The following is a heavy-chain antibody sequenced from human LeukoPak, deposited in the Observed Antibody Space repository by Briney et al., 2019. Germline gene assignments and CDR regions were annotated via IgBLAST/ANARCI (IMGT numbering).Heavy chain of an antibody. CDR3: GRDLIGTAASWDC. D-gene: IGHD6-25*01. Sequence: GGSLRLSCAGSGFTFSSYAMHWVRQAPGKGLEWVAVISYDGSNKYYADSVKGRFTISRDNSKNTLYLQMNSLRVEDTAVYYCGRDLIGTAASWDCWGQGTLVTVSS. V-gene: IGHV3-30*14. CDR1: GFTFSSYA. J-gene: IGHJ4*02. CDR2: ISYDGSNK.